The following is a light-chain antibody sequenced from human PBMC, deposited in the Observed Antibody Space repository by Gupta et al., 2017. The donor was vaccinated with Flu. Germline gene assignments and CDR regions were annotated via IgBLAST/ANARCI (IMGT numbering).Light chain of an antibody. V-gene: IGKV1-33*01. CDR1: QDISHQ. Sequence: PSSLSASVGDRVTITCKATQDISHQLNWYQQKSGKAPNLLIYDASNLETGVPSRFSGSGSGTDLTVTISTLQPEDIATYYCQQYERLPLSFGPGTRVDIK. CDR3: QQYERLPLS. J-gene: IGKJ3*01. CDR2: DAS.